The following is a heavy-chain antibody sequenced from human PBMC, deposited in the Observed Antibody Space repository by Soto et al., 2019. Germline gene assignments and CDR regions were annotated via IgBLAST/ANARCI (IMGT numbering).Heavy chain of an antibody. CDR2: ISSSSSYT. CDR3: VTWARSGWDTGFY. D-gene: IGHD6-19*01. V-gene: IGHV3-11*03. J-gene: IGHJ4*02. Sequence: GGSLRLSCAASGFTFSDYYMSWIRQAPGKGLEWVSYISSSSSYTNYADSVKGRFTISRDNAKNSLYLQMNSLRSDDTAVYYCVTWARSGWDTGFYWGQGTLVTVSS. CDR1: GFTFSDYY.